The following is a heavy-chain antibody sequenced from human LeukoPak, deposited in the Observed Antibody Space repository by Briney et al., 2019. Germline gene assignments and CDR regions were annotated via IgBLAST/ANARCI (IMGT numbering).Heavy chain of an antibody. CDR3: ARGLGISGRFDY. V-gene: IGHV4-31*03. CDR2: IYNSGTT. D-gene: IGHD2-15*01. CDR1: GDSVTSTTYY. J-gene: IGHJ4*02. Sequence: SETLSLTCTVSGDSVTSTTYYWTWIRRHPGQGLEWIGCIYNSGTTYYNPSLKCRVAISVDSSKNQFSLTLNSVTGADTAVYYCARGLGISGRFDYWGQGTLVTVSS.